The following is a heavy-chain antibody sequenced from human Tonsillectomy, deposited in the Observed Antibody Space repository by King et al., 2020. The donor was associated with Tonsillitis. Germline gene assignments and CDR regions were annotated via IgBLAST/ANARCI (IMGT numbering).Heavy chain of an antibody. V-gene: IGHV3-23*04. CDR3: AVTGVPNYSYYYGMDV. Sequence: VQLVESGGGLVQPGGSLRLSCAASGFSFSSYAMSWVRQAPGKGLEWVSAISGSGGSTFYAESVKGRFTISRDNSKKTLYLQMNSLRVEDTAVYYCAVTGVPNYSYYYGMDVWGHGTTATVSS. J-gene: IGHJ6*02. CDR2: ISGSGGST. CDR1: GFSFSSYA. D-gene: IGHD3-9*01.